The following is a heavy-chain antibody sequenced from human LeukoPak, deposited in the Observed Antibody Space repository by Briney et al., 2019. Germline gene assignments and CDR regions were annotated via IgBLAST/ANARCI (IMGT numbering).Heavy chain of an antibody. V-gene: IGHV4-39*01. CDR3: ARHERSIAVAGSFGF. D-gene: IGHD6-19*01. CDR2: IYFSGTT. CDR1: GGSISTTSYY. J-gene: IGHJ4*02. Sequence: PSETLSLTCTVSGGSISTTSYYWAWIRQPPGKGLEWIGSIYFSGTTHYSPSLKSRATISVDTSKNKFSLELTSLTVADTAVYYCARHERSIAVAGSFGFWGQGTLVTVSS.